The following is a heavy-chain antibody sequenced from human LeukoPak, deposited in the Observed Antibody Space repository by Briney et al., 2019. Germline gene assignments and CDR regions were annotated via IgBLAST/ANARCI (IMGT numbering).Heavy chain of an antibody. CDR3: ARSYGYNPDDYFDY. J-gene: IGHJ4*02. CDR1: GFTFSSYA. D-gene: IGHD5-18*01. Sequence: AGGSLRLSCAASGFTFSSYAMSWVRQAPGKGLEWVSAISGSGGSTYYADSVKGRFTISRDNSKNTLYLQMNSLRAEDTAVYYCARSYGYNPDDYFDYWGQGTLVTVSS. CDR2: ISGSGGST. V-gene: IGHV3-23*01.